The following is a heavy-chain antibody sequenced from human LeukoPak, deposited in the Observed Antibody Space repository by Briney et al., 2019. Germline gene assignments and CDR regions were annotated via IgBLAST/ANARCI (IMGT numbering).Heavy chain of an antibody. CDR2: INWNGGST. D-gene: IGHD6-13*01. CDR3: ARGGSSTWKQRYMDV. Sequence: GGSLRLSCAASGFTFDDYGMSWVRQAPGKGLEWVSGINWNGGSTGYADSVKGRFTISRDNAKNSLYLQMNSLRAEDTAVYYCARGGSSTWKQRYMDVWGKGTTVTVSS. V-gene: IGHV3-20*04. CDR1: GFTFDDYG. J-gene: IGHJ6*03.